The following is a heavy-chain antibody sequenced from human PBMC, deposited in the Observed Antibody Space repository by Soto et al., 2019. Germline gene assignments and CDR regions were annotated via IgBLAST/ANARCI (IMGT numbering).Heavy chain of an antibody. CDR3: ARDHRYNWNDEGWFDP. D-gene: IGHD1-20*01. J-gene: IGHJ5*02. Sequence: QEQLVQSGAEVKKPGASVKVSCKASGYMFSTYDINWVRQAPGQGLERMGWLNPNSGNTGYAQKFQGRVTMTRNTSINTAYMELSSLGSDDTAVYYCARDHRYNWNDEGWFDPWGQGTLVTVSS. V-gene: IGHV1-8*01. CDR2: LNPNSGNT. CDR1: GYMFSTYD.